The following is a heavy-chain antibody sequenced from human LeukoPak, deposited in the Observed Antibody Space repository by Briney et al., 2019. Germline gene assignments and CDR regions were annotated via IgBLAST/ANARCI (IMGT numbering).Heavy chain of an antibody. CDR1: GFSFGNHA. V-gene: IGHV3-21*01. CDR3: ARDRSSADY. CDR2: ISSSSSYI. D-gene: IGHD6-19*01. Sequence: GGSLRLSCAASGFSFGNHAMNWVCQAPGKGLEWVSSISSSSSYIYYADSVKGRFTISRDNAKNSLYLQMNSLRAEDTAVYYCARDRSSADYWGQGTLVTVSS. J-gene: IGHJ4*02.